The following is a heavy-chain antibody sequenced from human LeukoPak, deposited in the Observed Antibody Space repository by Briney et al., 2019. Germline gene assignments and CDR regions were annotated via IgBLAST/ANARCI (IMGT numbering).Heavy chain of an antibody. D-gene: IGHD2-8*01. CDR3: AKDTSIGRYCTNGVCSPFDY. CDR2: ISYTGATT. J-gene: IGHJ4*02. V-gene: IGHV3-23*01. Sequence: PGGSLRLSCAGSGFTFSSYAMSWVRQAPGKGLEWVSAISYTGATTYDADSVKGRFTISRDNSRSTLYLKMNSLRAEGTALYYCAKDTSIGRYCTNGVCSPFDYWGQGTLVTVSS. CDR1: GFTFSSYA.